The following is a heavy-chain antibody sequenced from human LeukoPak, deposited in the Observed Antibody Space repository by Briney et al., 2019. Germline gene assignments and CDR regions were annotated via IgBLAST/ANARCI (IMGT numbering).Heavy chain of an antibody. CDR2: ISWSSVNI. V-gene: IGHV3-9*01. D-gene: IGHD5-12*01. CDR1: GFTFDDYA. Sequence: HPGGSLRLSCAASGFTFDDYAMHWVRQAPGKGLEWVSGISWSSVNIAYADSVRGRFTISRDNAKNSLYLQMNSLRTEDTALYYCATDIYSGYYRAFQSWGQGTLVTVSS. CDR3: ATDIYSGYYRAFQS. J-gene: IGHJ1*01.